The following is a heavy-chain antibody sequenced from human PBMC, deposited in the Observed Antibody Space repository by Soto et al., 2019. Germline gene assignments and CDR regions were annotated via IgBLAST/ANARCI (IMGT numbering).Heavy chain of an antibody. Sequence: GGSLRLSCAASGFIFSRYEMNWVHQAPGKGLEWVSYINTRGNTIHYADSVKGRFTVSRDNAENSLYLQMNSLRAEDTAVYYCARDIDYYDSSGYQDYWGQGTLVTVSS. J-gene: IGHJ4*02. V-gene: IGHV3-48*03. D-gene: IGHD3-22*01. CDR3: ARDIDYYDSSGYQDY. CDR1: GFIFSRYE. CDR2: INTRGNTI.